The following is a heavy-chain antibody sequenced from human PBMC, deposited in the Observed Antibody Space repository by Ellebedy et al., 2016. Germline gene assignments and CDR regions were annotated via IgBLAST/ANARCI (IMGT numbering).Heavy chain of an antibody. CDR2: IYTSGST. CDR1: GGSISSYY. V-gene: IGHV4-4*07. J-gene: IGHJ4*02. CDR3: ARLWFGESSFDY. Sequence: SETLSLTCTVSGGSISSYYGSWIRQPAGKGLEWIGRIYTSGSTNYTPSLKSRVTMSVDPSKNQFSLKFSSVTAADTAVYYCARLWFGESSFDYWGRGILVTVSS. D-gene: IGHD3-10*01.